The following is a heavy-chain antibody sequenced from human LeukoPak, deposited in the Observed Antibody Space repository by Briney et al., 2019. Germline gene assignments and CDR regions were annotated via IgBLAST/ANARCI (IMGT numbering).Heavy chain of an antibody. CDR1: GFTFSSYA. D-gene: IGHD6-13*01. J-gene: IGHJ4*02. V-gene: IGHV3-23*01. CDR2: ISGSGGST. CDR3: AKDLRPRYSSSWTLDY. Sequence: GGSPRLSCAASGFTFSSYAMSWVRQAPGKGLEWVSAISGSGGSTYYADSVKGRFTISRDNSKNTLYLQMNSLRAEDTAVYYCAKDLRPRYSSSWTLDYWGQGTLVTVSS.